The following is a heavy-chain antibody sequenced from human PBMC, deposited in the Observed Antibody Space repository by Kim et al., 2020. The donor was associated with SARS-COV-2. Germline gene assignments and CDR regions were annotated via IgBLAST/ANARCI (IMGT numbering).Heavy chain of an antibody. J-gene: IGHJ4*01. Sequence: GGSLRLSCVVSRFAFRDYWMSLVRQAPGKGLEWVANIKQDGSEKYYVDSVKGRFTISRDNARNSLYLQMNSLRAEDTAVYYCARDRLYNDFWTGYYHFD. CDR1: RFAFRDYW. D-gene: IGHD3-3*01. V-gene: IGHV3-7*03. CDR2: IKQDGSEK. CDR3: ARDRLYNDFWTGYYHFD.